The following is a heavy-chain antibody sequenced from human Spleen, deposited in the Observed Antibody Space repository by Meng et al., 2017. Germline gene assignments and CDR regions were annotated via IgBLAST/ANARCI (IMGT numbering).Heavy chain of an antibody. Sequence: GGSLRLSCAASGFTFSSYSMNWVRQAPGKGLEWVSSISSSSSHIYYADSVKGRFTISRDTAKNSLYLQMNSLRAEDTAVYYCARDYDFWSGGGIDYWGQGTLVTVSS. D-gene: IGHD3-3*01. V-gene: IGHV3-21*04. CDR1: GFTFSSYS. J-gene: IGHJ4*02. CDR3: ARDYDFWSGGGIDY. CDR2: ISSSSSHI.